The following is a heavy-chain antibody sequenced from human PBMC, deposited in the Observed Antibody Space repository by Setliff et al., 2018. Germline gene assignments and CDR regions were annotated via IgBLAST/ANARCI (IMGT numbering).Heavy chain of an antibody. CDR2: INTGGGSA. V-gene: IGHV1-46*01. Sequence: ASVKVSCKASGYTFTSYYMYWVRQAPGQGLEWMGTINTGGGSASIVDQFQGRVTMTRDTSTSTVYMELSSLRSEDTALYYCARGGHIRYDYYYMDVWGKGTTVTVSS. CDR3: ARGGHIRYDYYYMDV. D-gene: IGHD5-18*01. CDR1: GYTFTSYY. J-gene: IGHJ6*03.